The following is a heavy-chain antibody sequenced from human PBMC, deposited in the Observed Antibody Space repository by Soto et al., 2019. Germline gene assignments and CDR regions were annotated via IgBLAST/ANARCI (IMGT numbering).Heavy chain of an antibody. D-gene: IGHD3-22*01. Sequence: SVKVSCKASGGTFSSYAISWVRQAPGQGLEWMGGIIPIFGTANYAQKFQGRVTITADESTSTAYMELSSLRSEDTAVYYCARAMYYYDSSGYYRGSNWFDPWGQGTLVTVSS. CDR2: IIPIFGTA. J-gene: IGHJ5*02. V-gene: IGHV1-69*13. CDR1: GGTFSSYA. CDR3: ARAMYYYDSSGYYRGSNWFDP.